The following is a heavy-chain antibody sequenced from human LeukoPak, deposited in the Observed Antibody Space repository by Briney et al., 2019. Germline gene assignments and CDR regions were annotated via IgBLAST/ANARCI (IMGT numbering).Heavy chain of an antibody. D-gene: IGHD2-8*01. V-gene: IGHV4-34*01. CDR3: ARDLYLGLVDY. J-gene: IGHJ4*02. CDR1: GGSFSGYY. Sequence: TTSETLSLTCAVYGGSFSGYYWSWIRQPPGKGLEWIGEINHSGSTNYNPSLKSRVTISVDTSKNQFSLKLSSVTAADTAVYYCARDLYLGLVDYWGQGTLVTVSS. CDR2: INHSGST.